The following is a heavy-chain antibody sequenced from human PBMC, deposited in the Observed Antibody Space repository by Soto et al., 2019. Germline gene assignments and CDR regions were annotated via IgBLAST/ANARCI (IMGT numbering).Heavy chain of an antibody. CDR2: TYFRSKWYN. CDR1: GDSVSSNTAS. V-gene: IGHV6-1*01. CDR3: AKGDNLGPKTGYAFDP. D-gene: IGHD5-12*01. Sequence: SQTLSLTCAISGDSVSSNTASWNWLRQSPSRGLEWLGRTYFRSKWYNDYAVSVKSRIIITPDTSHNQFSLQLNSVTPEDTAVYFCAKGDNLGPKTGYAFDPWGQGIMVTVSS. J-gene: IGHJ5*02.